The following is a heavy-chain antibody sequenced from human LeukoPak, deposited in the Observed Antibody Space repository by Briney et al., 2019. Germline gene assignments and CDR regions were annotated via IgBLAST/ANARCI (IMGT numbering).Heavy chain of an antibody. CDR3: ARCGSGNYFDY. CDR2: IYHSGST. J-gene: IGHJ4*02. CDR1: GYSISSGYY. D-gene: IGHD3-10*01. Sequence: SETLSLTCAVSGYSISSGYYWGWIRQPPGKGLGWIGSIYHSGSTYYNSSLKSRVTISVDTSKNQFSLKLSSVTAADTAVYFCARCGSGNYFDYWGQGTLVTVSS. V-gene: IGHV4-38-2*01.